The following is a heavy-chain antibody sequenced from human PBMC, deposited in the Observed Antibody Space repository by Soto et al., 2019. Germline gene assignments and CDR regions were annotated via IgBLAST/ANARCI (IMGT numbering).Heavy chain of an antibody. CDR3: ARGTSSANFDP. V-gene: IGHV1-69*01. CDR1: GGTFTNSV. J-gene: IGHJ5*02. D-gene: IGHD3-16*02. Sequence: QVQLVQSGAEVRKPGSSVKVSCKISGGTFTNSVISWLRQAPGQGLEWMGGLIPIFGAANLAQKFQGRVTITADESTSTVNMELSSLTSEDTAVYYCARGTSSANFDPWGQGTLVTVSS. CDR2: LIPIFGAA.